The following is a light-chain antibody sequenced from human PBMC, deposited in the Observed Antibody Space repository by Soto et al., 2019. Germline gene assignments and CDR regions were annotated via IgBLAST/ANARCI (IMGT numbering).Light chain of an antibody. CDR1: QRVLYSSNNKNY. V-gene: IGKV4-1*01. CDR2: LAS. Sequence: DIVMTQSADSLAVSLGERATINCKSSQRVLYSSNNKNYLTWYQQKPGQPPKLLIYLASTRESGVPDRFSGRGSGTDFTLTIRSLQAEDVAVYYCQQYYSTPLTFGQGTKVEIK. CDR3: QQYYSTPLT. J-gene: IGKJ1*01.